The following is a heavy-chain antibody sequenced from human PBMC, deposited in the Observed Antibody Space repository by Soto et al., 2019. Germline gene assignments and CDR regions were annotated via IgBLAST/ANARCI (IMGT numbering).Heavy chain of an antibody. D-gene: IGHD2-2*03. J-gene: IGHJ4*02. CDR2: IYGGGNGP. CDR3: AKMEGMDPWAYSFDY. V-gene: IGHV3-23*01. CDR1: GFTFSDFV. Sequence: EVQVLESGGGLVQPGGSLRLSCAATGFTFSDFVMSWVRQAPGKGLEWVSRIYGGGNGPHYADSVKGRVTISRDNSKHTLHLQMNSLRAEDTAVYYCAKMEGMDPWAYSFDYWGQGTLVTVSS.